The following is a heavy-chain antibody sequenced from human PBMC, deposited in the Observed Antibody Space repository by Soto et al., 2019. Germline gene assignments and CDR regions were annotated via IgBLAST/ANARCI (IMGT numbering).Heavy chain of an antibody. J-gene: IGHJ5*02. V-gene: IGHV4-4*07. CDR2: IYATGTT. CDR3: VRDGTKTLRDWFDP. D-gene: IGHD1-1*01. CDR1: GASISGFY. Sequence: PSETLSLTCTVSGASISGFYWCWIRKSAGKGLEWIGRIYATGTTDYNPSLKSRVMMSVDTSTKQFSLKLRSVTAADTAVYYCVRDGTKTLRDWFDPWGQGISVTV.